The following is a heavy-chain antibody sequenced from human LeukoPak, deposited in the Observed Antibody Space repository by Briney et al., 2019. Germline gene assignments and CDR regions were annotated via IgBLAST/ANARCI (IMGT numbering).Heavy chain of an antibody. Sequence: AGGSLRLSCAASGFTFSSYGMSWVRQAPGKGLEWVSAISGSGGSTYYADSVKGRFTISRDNSKNTLYLQMNSLRAEDTAVYYCAKDRFSGPHGYWGQGTLVTVSS. CDR3: AKDRFSGPHGY. CDR2: ISGSGGST. D-gene: IGHD3-10*01. CDR1: GFTFSSYG. J-gene: IGHJ4*02. V-gene: IGHV3-23*01.